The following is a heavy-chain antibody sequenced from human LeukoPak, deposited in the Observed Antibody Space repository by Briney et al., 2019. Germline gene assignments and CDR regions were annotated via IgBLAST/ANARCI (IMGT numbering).Heavy chain of an antibody. V-gene: IGHV4-30-2*01. CDR3: ARNYYGDFDY. CDR2: IYHSGST. D-gene: IGHD4-17*01. CDR1: GGSISSGGYS. J-gene: IGHJ4*02. Sequence: SQTLSLTCAVSGGSISSGGYSWSWIRQPPGKGLEWIGYIYHSGSTYYNPSLKSRVTISVDRSKNQFSLKLSSVTAADTAVYYCARNYYGDFDYWGRGTLVTVSS.